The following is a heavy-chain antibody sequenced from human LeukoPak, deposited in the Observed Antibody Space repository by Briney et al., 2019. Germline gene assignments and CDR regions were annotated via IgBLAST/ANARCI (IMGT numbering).Heavy chain of an antibody. J-gene: IGHJ5*02. CDR2: IYWDESK. CDR1: GFSLSTRGVA. V-gene: IGHV2-5*02. CDR3: AHRGSSWFDP. Sequence: SGPTLVNPTQTLTLTFTFSGFSLSTRGVAVGWIRHPPGKALEWLALIYWDESKRYSPALKNRLTITKDPSKNQVVLTMTNMDPMDTATYYCAHRGSSWFDPWGQGTLVTVSS. D-gene: IGHD3-10*01.